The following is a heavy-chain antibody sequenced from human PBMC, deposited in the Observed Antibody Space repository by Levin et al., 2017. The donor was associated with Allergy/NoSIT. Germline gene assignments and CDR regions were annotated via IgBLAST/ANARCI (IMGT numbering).Heavy chain of an antibody. CDR3: ARSGISGSYYQDAFDI. CDR2: INSSSRYI. CDR1: GFTFSSYS. J-gene: IGHJ3*02. D-gene: IGHD1-26*01. Sequence: GESLKISCAASGFTFSSYSMNWVRQAPGKGLEWVSSINSSSRYIYYADSVKGRFTISRDNAKNSLYLQMNSLRAEDTAVYYCARSGISGSYYQDAFDIWGQGTMVTVSS. V-gene: IGHV3-21*01.